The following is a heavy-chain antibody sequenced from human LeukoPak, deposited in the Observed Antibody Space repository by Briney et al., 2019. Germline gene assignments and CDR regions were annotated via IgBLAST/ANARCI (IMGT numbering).Heavy chain of an antibody. CDR2: ISGSGDSA. J-gene: IGHJ4*02. CDR1: GFTFSTYA. CDR3: AISMQGISAFYVTYFDY. Sequence: GGSLRLSCAASGFTFSTYAMSWVRQAPRKGPEWVSVISGSGDSAHYADSLKGRFTISRDNSKNTLDLQMNSLRAEDTAVYYCAISMQGISAFYVTYFDYWGQGTLVTVSS. V-gene: IGHV3-23*01. D-gene: IGHD2/OR15-2a*01.